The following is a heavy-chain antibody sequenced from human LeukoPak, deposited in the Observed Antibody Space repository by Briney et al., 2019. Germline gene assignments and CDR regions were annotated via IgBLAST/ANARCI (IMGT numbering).Heavy chain of an antibody. D-gene: IGHD3-10*01. Sequence: GGSLRLSCAASGFTFNNAWMSWVRQAPGKGLEWVGRIKSKTDGGTTDNAAPVKGRFTISRDDSKNTLFLQMNSLKTEDTAVYYCARGRKVRGSLMARYYYYMDVWGKGTTVTVSS. V-gene: IGHV3-15*01. CDR3: ARGRKVRGSLMARYYYYMDV. CDR2: IKSKTDGGTT. J-gene: IGHJ6*03. CDR1: GFTFNNAW.